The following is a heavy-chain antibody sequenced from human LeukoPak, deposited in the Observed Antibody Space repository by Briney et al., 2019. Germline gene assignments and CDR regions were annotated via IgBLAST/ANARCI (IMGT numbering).Heavy chain of an antibody. CDR2: MNPNSGNT. CDR1: GYTFSNYD. CDR3: ARENAGTTYFDY. Sequence: ASVKVSCKASGYTFSNYDINWVRQATGQGLEWMGWMNPNSGNTGYAQKFQGRVTMTRDTSISTAYMELSRLRSDDTAVYYCARENAGTTYFDYWGQGTLVTVSS. J-gene: IGHJ4*02. V-gene: IGHV1-8*01. D-gene: IGHD1-7*01.